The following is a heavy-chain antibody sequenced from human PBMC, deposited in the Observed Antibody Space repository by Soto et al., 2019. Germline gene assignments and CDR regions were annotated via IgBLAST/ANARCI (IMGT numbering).Heavy chain of an antibody. CDR1: GFTFSDYY. Sequence: GGSLRLSCAASGFTFSDYYMSWIRQAPGKGLEWVSYISSSSSYTNYADSVKGRFTISRDNAKNSLYLQMNSLRVEATAVYYCASLGIRLDVWGQGTTVTVSS. CDR2: ISSSSSYT. CDR3: ASLGIRLDV. V-gene: IGHV3-11*06. J-gene: IGHJ6*02. D-gene: IGHD1-26*01.